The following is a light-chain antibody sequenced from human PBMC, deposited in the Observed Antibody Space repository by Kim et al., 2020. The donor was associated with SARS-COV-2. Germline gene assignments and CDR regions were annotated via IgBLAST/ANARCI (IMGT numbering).Light chain of an antibody. V-gene: IGKV1-5*03. CDR1: QIINSY. Sequence: SASVGDRVTITCRASQIINSYLAWYQQKPGKAPNLLIYQASSLQIGVPSRFSGSGSGSEFTLTISILQPDDFATYYCQHYIRFPYTFGQGTKLEI. CDR3: QHYIRFPYT. J-gene: IGKJ2*01. CDR2: QAS.